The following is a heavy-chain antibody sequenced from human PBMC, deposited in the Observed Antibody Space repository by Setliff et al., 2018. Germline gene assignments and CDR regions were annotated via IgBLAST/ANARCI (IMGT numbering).Heavy chain of an antibody. V-gene: IGHV1-69*10. D-gene: IGHD3-10*01. CDR1: GGTFSSYA. Sequence: RASVKVSCKASGGTFSSYAISWVRQAPGQGLEWMGGIIPILGIANYAQKFQGRVTITADKSTSTAYMELSSLRSEDTAVYYCARGTRVNGSGSYFYYWGQGTLVTVSS. J-gene: IGHJ4*02. CDR2: IIPILGIA. CDR3: ARGTRVNGSGSYFYY.